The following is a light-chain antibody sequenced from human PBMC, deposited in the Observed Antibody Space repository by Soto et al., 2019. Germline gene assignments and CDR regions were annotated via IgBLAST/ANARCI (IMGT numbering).Light chain of an antibody. CDR2: DVS. J-gene: IGLJ2*01. V-gene: IGLV2-11*01. CDR3: CSYAGCHFL. CDR1: SSDVGGYNY. Sequence: QSALTQPRSVSGSPGQSVTISCTGTSSDVGGYNYVSWYQQHPGKAPKLMIYDVSQRPSGVPDRFSGSKSGNTASLTISGLQAEDEADYYCCSYAGCHFLFGGGTKLTVL.